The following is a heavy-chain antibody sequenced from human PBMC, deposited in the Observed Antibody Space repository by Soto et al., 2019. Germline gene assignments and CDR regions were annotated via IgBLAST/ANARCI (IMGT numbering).Heavy chain of an antibody. D-gene: IGHD3-3*01. CDR1: GFTFGDYA. CDR2: IRSKAYGGTT. CDR3: TSDDYDFWSGSNPDYYYMDV. Sequence: GGSLRLSCTASGFTFGDYAMSWFRQAPGKGLEWVGFIRSKAYGGTTEYAASVKGRFTISRDDSKSIAYLQMNSLKTEDTAVYYCTSDDYDFWSGSNPDYYYMDVWGKGTTVTVSS. J-gene: IGHJ6*03. V-gene: IGHV3-49*03.